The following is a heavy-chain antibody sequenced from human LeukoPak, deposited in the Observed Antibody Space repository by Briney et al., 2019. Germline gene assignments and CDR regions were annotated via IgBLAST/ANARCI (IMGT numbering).Heavy chain of an antibody. Sequence: GASAKVSCKASGYTFTSYGISWVRQAPGQGLEWMGWISAYNGNTNYAQKLQGRVTMTTDTSTSTAYMELRSLRSDDTAVYYCARTTYDFWSGPDAFDIWGQGTMVTVSS. CDR1: GYTFTSYG. D-gene: IGHD3-3*01. CDR3: ARTTYDFWSGPDAFDI. J-gene: IGHJ3*02. V-gene: IGHV1-18*01. CDR2: ISAYNGNT.